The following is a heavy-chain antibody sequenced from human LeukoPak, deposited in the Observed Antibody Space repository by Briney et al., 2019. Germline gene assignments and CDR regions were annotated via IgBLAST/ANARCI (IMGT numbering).Heavy chain of an antibody. V-gene: IGHV6-1*01. CDR1: VDSLSSNSAT. CDR2: TYYRSQRNN. J-gene: IGHJ4*02. Sequence: SQTLSLTCAISVDSLSSNSATWNWIRQSPLRGLEWRGRTYYRSQRNNDYAASVKSRIDINPETSKNQFSLQLNSVTPEDTAVYYCARGRGSSADFDYWGQGTLVTVSS. CDR3: ARGRGSSADFDY. D-gene: IGHD6-6*01.